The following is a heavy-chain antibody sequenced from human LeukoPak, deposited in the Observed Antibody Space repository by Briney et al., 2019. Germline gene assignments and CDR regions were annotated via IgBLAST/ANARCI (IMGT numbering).Heavy chain of an antibody. V-gene: IGHV3-7*01. CDR1: GFSFSSYW. Sequence: GGSLRLSCAASGFSFSSYWMSWVRQAPGKGLEWVANIKEDGSEKNYVDSVKGQFTISRDNAKNSLYLQMNTLRAEDTAVYYCGRSGIVTTAVPFWGQGTLVTVSS. J-gene: IGHJ4*02. CDR2: IKEDGSEK. CDR3: GRSGIVTTAVPF. D-gene: IGHD1-26*01.